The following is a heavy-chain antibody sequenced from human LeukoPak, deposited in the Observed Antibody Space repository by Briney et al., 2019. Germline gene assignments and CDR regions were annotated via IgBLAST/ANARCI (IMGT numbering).Heavy chain of an antibody. CDR3: ARIDTYGYSREAFDI. CDR2: IYYSGST. V-gene: IGHV4-59*01. D-gene: IGHD5-18*01. J-gene: IGHJ3*02. CDR1: GGSISSYY. Sequence: SETLSLTCTVSGGSISSYYWSWIRQPPGKGLEWIGYIYYSGSTNYNPSLKSRVTISVDTSKNQFSLKLSSVTAADTAVYYCARIDTYGYSREAFDIWGQGTMVTVSS.